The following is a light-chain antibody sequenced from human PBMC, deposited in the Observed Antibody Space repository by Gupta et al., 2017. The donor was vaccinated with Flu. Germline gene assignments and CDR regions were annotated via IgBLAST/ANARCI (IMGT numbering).Light chain of an antibody. CDR2: AAS. CDR1: QSIRSY. Sequence: DIQMTQSPSSLSASVGDRVTITCRASQSIRSYLNWYQQKPGKAPRLLIYAASDLQSGVPSRFSGSGYGTDFTLTISRLQPEDFATYFCQQSYSTPFTFGHGTEVDIK. V-gene: IGKV1-39*01. CDR3: QQSYSTPFT. J-gene: IGKJ3*01.